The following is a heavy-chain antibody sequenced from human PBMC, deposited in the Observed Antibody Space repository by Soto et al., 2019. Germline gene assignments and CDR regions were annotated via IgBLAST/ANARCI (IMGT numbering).Heavy chain of an antibody. V-gene: IGHV4-34*01. CDR1: GESFSAYI. J-gene: IGHJ6*02. D-gene: IGHD6-13*01. Sequence: SETLSLTCAVYGESFSAYIWSWIRQTPGKGLQWIGQINHSGSASYNPSLKSRVTISVHTSKNQFSLRLSSVTAADTAVYYCAREGVSSSWYYYYSMDVWGQGTTVTVSS. CDR3: AREGVSSSWYYYYSMDV. CDR2: INHSGSA.